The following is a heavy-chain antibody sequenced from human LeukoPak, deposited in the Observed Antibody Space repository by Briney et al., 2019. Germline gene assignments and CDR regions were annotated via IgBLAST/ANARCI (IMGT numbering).Heavy chain of an antibody. CDR1: GYRFTSYW. CDR3: ASQGSRDGYKDY. J-gene: IGHJ4*02. CDR2: IDPSDSYT. D-gene: IGHD5-24*01. V-gene: IGHV5-10-1*01. Sequence: GESLRISWKGSGYRFTSYWISWGRQMPGKGLEWMGRIDPSDSYTNYSPSFQGHVTISADKSISTAYLQWSSLKTSDTVMYYCASQGSRDGYKDYWGQGTLVTVSS.